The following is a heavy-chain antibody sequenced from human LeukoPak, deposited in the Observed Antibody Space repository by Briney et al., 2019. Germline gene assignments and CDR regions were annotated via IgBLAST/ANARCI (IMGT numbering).Heavy chain of an antibody. D-gene: IGHD4-23*01. Sequence: GSLRLSCAASRFTFSSYSMNWVRQAPGKGLEWVSYISGSSSSIYYADSVKGRFTISRDNAKNSLDLQMNSLSAEDTALYYCARVNGGHSGHYYYYMDVWGKGTPVTVSS. CDR2: ISGSSSSI. V-gene: IGHV3-48*04. J-gene: IGHJ6*03. CDR1: RFTFSSYS. CDR3: ARVNGGHSGHYYYYMDV.